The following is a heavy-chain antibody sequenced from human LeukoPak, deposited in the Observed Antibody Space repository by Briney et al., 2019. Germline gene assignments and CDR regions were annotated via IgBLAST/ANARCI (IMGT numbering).Heavy chain of an antibody. CDR1: GFSFSSYS. CDR3: ARELKGLDY. CDR2: IRSSSSQK. J-gene: IGHJ4*02. V-gene: IGHV3-21*05. Sequence: GGSLRLSCAASGFSFSSYSMNWVRQAPGKGLEWISYIRSSSSQKFYADSVKGRFTISRDNAKNSLYLQMNNLGAEDTAVYYCARELKGLDYWGQGTQVTVSS.